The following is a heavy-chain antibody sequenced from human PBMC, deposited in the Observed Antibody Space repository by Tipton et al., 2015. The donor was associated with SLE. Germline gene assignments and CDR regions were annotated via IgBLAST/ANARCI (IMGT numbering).Heavy chain of an antibody. D-gene: IGHD4-17*01. V-gene: IGHV4-59*08. CDR3: ARHAGDYAYFDS. CDR2: IYDSGST. Sequence: LRLSCAASGFTFSDYYMSWIRQPPGKGLEWIGYIYDSGSTSYNPSLKSRVTISEDTSKQQFSLKLTSLTAADTAVYYCARHAGDYAYFDSWGQGILVTVSS. J-gene: IGHJ4*02. CDR1: GFTFSDYY.